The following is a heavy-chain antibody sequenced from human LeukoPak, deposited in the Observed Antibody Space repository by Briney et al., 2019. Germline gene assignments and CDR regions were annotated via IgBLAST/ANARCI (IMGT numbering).Heavy chain of an antibody. J-gene: IGHJ4*02. V-gene: IGHV3-23*01. CDR1: GFTFSSYA. CDR3: AKDDHDGDYPDY. Sequence: GGSLRLSCAASGFTFSSYAMSWVRQAPGKGLEWVSAISGSGGSTYYADSVKGRFTISRDNSKNTLYLQMNSLRAEVTAVYYCAKDDHDGDYPDYWGQGTLVTVSS. D-gene: IGHD4-17*01. CDR2: ISGSGGST.